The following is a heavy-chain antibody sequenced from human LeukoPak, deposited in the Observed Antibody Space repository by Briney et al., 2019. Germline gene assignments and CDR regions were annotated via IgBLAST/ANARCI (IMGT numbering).Heavy chain of an antibody. V-gene: IGHV4-39*01. D-gene: IGHD3-22*01. Sequence: SETLSLTCTVSGGSISSSSYYWGWIRQPPGKGLEWIGSIYYSGSTYYNPSHKSRVTISVDTSKNQFSLKLSSVTAADTAVYYCASSYYDSSGIFDYWGQGTLVTVSS. CDR2: IYYSGST. J-gene: IGHJ4*02. CDR3: ASSYYDSSGIFDY. CDR1: GGSISSSSYY.